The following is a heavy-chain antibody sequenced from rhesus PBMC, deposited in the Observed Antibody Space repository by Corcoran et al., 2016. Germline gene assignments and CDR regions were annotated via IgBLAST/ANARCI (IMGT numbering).Heavy chain of an antibody. CDR3: VRDPYSSWSFDY. V-gene: IGHV4-169*02. CDR1: GGSIRSSY. CDR2: IYGRGRRT. J-gene: IGHJ4*01. Sequence: QLQLQESGPGLVKPSETLSVTCAVSGGSIRSSYWSCIRQAPGKGLEWTGYIYGRGRRTNYKPPLKRRVTLAGETAKNQLYLKVSSGTAADTFVYYGVRDPYSSWSFDYWGQGVLVTVSS. D-gene: IGHD6-13*01.